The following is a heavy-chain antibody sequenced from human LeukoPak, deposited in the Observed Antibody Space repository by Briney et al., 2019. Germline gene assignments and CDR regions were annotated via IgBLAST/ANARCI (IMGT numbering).Heavy chain of an antibody. CDR1: GGTFSSYA. J-gene: IGHJ4*02. D-gene: IGHD5-12*01. CDR3: ARDTGRERGYRGYGI. Sequence: SVKVSCKASGGTFSSYAISWVRQAPGQGLEWMGGIIPIFGTANYAQKVQGRFTITGDKSTSTAYMELRSLRSEDTAVYSCARDTGRERGYRGYGIWGQGTLVTVSS. CDR2: IIPIFGTA. V-gene: IGHV1-69*06.